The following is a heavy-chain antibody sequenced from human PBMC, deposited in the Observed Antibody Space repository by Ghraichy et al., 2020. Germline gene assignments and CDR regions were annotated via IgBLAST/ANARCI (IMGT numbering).Heavy chain of an antibody. V-gene: IGHV4-59*01. J-gene: IGHJ6*02. CDR3: ARSEARSYYYYNGVDV. CDR1: GGSIGSYY. Sequence: GSLNISCTVSGGSIGSYYWSWIRQPPGKGLEWIGYIYYSGTTDYNPSLKSRVTMSVDSSRNQFSLKLKSVTAADTAVYYCARSEARSYYYYNGVDVWGQGTTVTVSS. CDR2: IYYSGTT.